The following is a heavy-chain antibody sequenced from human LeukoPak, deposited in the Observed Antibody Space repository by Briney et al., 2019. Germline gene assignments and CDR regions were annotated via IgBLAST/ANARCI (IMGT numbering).Heavy chain of an antibody. V-gene: IGHV3-23*01. CDR1: GFTFSSYT. J-gene: IGHJ4*02. CDR3: ARDKCGGDCYFGLDY. Sequence: GGSLRLSCGTSGFTFSSYTMGWVRQAPGKGLEWVSSISGSGDSIYNVDSVKGRSTISRDNSKNTLYLQMNSLRAEDTAVYYCARDKCGGDCYFGLDYWGQGTLVTVSS. CDR2: ISGSGDSI. D-gene: IGHD2-21*02.